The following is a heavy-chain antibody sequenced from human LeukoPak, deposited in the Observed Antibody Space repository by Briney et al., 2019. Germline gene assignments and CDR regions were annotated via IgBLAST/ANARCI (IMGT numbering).Heavy chain of an antibody. Sequence: ASVKVSCKASGYTFTGYYMHWVRQATGQGLEWMGWMNPNSGNTGYAQKFQGRVTITRNTSISTAYMELSSLRSEDTAVYYCARGTYYYDSSGYYRWFDPWGQGTLVTVSS. CDR1: GYTFTGYY. D-gene: IGHD3-22*01. CDR3: ARGTYYYDSSGYYRWFDP. CDR2: MNPNSGNT. J-gene: IGHJ5*02. V-gene: IGHV1-8*03.